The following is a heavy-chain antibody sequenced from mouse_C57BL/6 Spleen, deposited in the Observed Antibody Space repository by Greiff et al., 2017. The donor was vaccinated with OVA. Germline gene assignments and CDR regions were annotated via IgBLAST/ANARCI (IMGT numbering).Heavy chain of an antibody. Sequence: EVKLMESVAELVRPGASVKLSCTASGFNIKNTYMHWVKQRPEQGLEWIGRIDPANGNTKYAPKFQGKATITADTSSNTAYLQLSSLTSEDTAIYYCARGITTVVATHWYFDVWGTGTTVTVSS. CDR3: ARGITTVVATHWYFDV. V-gene: IGHV14-3*01. CDR1: GFNIKNTY. J-gene: IGHJ1*03. D-gene: IGHD1-1*01. CDR2: IDPANGNT.